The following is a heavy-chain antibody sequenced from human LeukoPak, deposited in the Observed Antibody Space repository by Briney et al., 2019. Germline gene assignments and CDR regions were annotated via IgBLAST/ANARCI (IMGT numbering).Heavy chain of an antibody. J-gene: IGHJ4*02. D-gene: IGHD6-13*01. V-gene: IGHV4-4*07. CDR3: ARGSSWYAAGAVDY. CDR1: GGSISSYY. CDR2: IYTSGST. Sequence: SETLSLTCTVSGGSISSYYWSWIRRPAGKGLEWIGRIYTSGSTNYNPSLKSRVTMSVDTSKNQFSLKLSSVTAADTAVYYCARGSSWYAAGAVDYWGQGTLVTVSS.